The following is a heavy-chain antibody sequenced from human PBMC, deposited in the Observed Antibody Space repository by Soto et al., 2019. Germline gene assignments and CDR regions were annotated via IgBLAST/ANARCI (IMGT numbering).Heavy chain of an antibody. CDR1: GFSVSNSY. D-gene: IGHD2-15*01. CDR3: VRDRGGSYWLDP. V-gene: IGHV3-53*01. J-gene: IGHJ5*02. Sequence: EVQLVESGGGLVQPGGSLRISCVASGFSVSNSYMSWVRQAPVKGLEWVSILYSGGTTYYADSVKGRFTFSRDTSENTVFLQMNNLRVEDTAVYYCVRDRGGSYWLDPWGQGTLVTVSS. CDR2: LYSGGTT.